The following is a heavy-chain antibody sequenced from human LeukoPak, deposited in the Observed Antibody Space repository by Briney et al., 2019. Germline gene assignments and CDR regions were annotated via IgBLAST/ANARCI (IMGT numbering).Heavy chain of an antibody. J-gene: IGHJ4*02. D-gene: IGHD4-23*01. CDR2: IYSGDSDT. CDR3: ARRNGNPFDY. V-gene: IGHV5-51*01. Sequence: GESLKISRKGFGYSFTSYWNGWVRQMPGKGLEWMVIIYSGDSDTRYSPSFQGQVTISTDKSISTAYLQWSSLKAADTGMYDCARRNGNPFDYWGQGTLVTVSS. CDR1: GYSFTSYW.